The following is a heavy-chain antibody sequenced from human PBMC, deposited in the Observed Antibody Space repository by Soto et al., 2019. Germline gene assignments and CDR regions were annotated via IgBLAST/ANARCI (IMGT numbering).Heavy chain of an antibody. CDR3: ARGRSFSYDSTPPTMFDP. D-gene: IGHD3-10*01. J-gene: IGHJ5*02. Sequence: PGGSLRLSCAGSGFAFSTFDIHWVRQAPGKGLEWVSGIGTLSDTFYAASVQGRFTISRQNAKNSVYLQMNSLRAGDTAFYYCARGRSFSYDSTPPTMFDPWGQGTLVTV. CDR1: GFAFSTFD. CDR2: IGTLSDT. V-gene: IGHV3-13*01.